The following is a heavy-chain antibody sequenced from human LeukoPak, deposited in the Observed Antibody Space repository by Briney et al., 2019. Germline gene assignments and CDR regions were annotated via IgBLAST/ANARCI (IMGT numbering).Heavy chain of an antibody. V-gene: IGHV1-69*13. CDR2: IIPTFGTA. J-gene: IGHJ6*03. Sequence: SVKVSCKASGGTFSSYAISWVRQAPGQGLEWMGGIIPTFGTANYAQKFQGRVTITADESTSTAYMELSSLRSEDTAVYYCARDDFRTSYYYYYMDVWGKGTTVTVSS. CDR3: ARDDFRTSYYYYYMDV. CDR1: GGTFSSYA. D-gene: IGHD3/OR15-3a*01.